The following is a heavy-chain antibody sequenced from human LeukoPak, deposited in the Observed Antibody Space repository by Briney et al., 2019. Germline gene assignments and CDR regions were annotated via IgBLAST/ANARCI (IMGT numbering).Heavy chain of an antibody. V-gene: IGHV3-48*01. CDR3: ARFGYYGSGDY. D-gene: IGHD3-10*01. Sequence: GGSLRLSCAASGFTFSTYGMSWVRQAPGKGLEWLSYISGSSSAINYADSVKGRFTISRDNAKNSLFLQMNSLRAEDTAVYYCARFGYYGSGDYWGQGTLVTVSS. CDR2: ISGSSSAI. J-gene: IGHJ4*02. CDR1: GFTFSTYG.